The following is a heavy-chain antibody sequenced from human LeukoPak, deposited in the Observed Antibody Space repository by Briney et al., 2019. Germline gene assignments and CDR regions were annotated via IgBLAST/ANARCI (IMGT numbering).Heavy chain of an antibody. CDR2: INHSGST. D-gene: IGHD4-17*01. J-gene: IGHJ4*02. V-gene: IGHV4-34*01. CDR1: GGSFSGYY. Sequence: SETLSLTCAVYGGSFSGYYWSWIRQPPGKGLEWIGEINHSGSTNYNPSPKSRVTISVDTSKNQFSLKLSSVTAADTAVYYCARAPYTVTIDPPFDYWGQGTLVTVSS. CDR3: ARAPYTVTIDPPFDY.